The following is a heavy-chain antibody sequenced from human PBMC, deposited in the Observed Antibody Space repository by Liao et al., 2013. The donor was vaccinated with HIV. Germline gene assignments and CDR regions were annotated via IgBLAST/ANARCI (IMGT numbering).Heavy chain of an antibody. CDR1: AGSMSSFY. V-gene: IGHV4-59*01. CDR3: ARGVDFDF. J-gene: IGHJ4*02. D-gene: IGHD2-15*01. Sequence: QVQLQESGPGLVKPSETLSLTCSVSAGSMSSFYWSWIRQPPGKRLECIGYISYSGRTNYNPSLKSRVTISVDTSKNQFSLKLNSVTAADTAVHYCARGVDFDFWGRGTLVTVSS. CDR2: ISYSGRT.